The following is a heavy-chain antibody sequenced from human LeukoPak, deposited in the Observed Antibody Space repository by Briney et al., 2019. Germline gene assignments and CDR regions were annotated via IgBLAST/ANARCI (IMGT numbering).Heavy chain of an antibody. D-gene: IGHD6-13*01. V-gene: IGHV3-53*01. Sequence: GGSLRLSCAASGFTVSSNHMSWVRQAPGKGLEWVSVIYSGGSTYYADSVRGRFTISRDNSKNTLYLQMNSLRAEDTAVYYCASHSSSWYGFDYWGQGTLVTVSS. J-gene: IGHJ4*02. CDR1: GFTVSSNH. CDR3: ASHSSSWYGFDY. CDR2: IYSGGST.